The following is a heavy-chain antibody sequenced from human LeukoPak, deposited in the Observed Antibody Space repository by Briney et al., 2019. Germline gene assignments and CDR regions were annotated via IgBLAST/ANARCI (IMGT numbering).Heavy chain of an antibody. CDR3: TSTEELAYCGGDCYSSFDS. CDR1: GFTFSGSA. V-gene: IGHV3-73*01. Sequence: GGSLRLSCAASGFTFSGSAMHWVRQASGKGLEWVGRIRSKGNSYATAYAASVKGRFTISRDDSKNTAYLQMNSLKTEDTAVYYCTSTEELAYCGGDCYSSFDSWGQGTLVSVSS. D-gene: IGHD2-21*02. J-gene: IGHJ4*02. CDR2: IRSKGNSYAT.